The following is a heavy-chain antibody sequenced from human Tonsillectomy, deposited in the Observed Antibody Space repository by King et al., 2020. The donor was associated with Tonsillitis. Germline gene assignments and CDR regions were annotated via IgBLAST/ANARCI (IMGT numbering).Heavy chain of an antibody. V-gene: IGHV3-7*03. CDR1: GFTFSSYW. CDR3: ARAAYYYDSSGYFDY. Sequence: VQLVESGGGLVQPGGSLRLSCAASGFTFSSYWMSWVRQAPGKGLEWVANIKQDGSEKYYVDSVKGRFTISRDNAKNSLYLQMNSLRAEDTAVCYCARAAYYYDSSGYFDYWGQGTLVTVSS. CDR2: IKQDGSEK. D-gene: IGHD3-22*01. J-gene: IGHJ4*02.